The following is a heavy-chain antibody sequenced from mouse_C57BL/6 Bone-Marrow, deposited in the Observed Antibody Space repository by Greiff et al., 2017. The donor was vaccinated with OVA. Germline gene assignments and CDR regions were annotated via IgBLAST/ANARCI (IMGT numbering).Heavy chain of an antibody. Sequence: VQLQQPGAELVKPGASVKMSCKASGYTFTSYWITWVKQRPGQGLEWIGDIYPGSGSTNYTEKFKSKATLTVDTSSSTAYMQLSSLTSEDSAVYYCARRKNGRRKRDWFAYWGQGTLVTVSA. V-gene: IGHV1-55*01. D-gene: IGHD1-1*02. CDR2: IYPGSGST. CDR3: ARRKNGRRKRDWFAY. J-gene: IGHJ3*01. CDR1: GYTFTSYW.